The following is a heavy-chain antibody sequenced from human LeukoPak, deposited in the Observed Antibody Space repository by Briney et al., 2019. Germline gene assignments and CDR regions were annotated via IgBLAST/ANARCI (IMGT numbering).Heavy chain of an antibody. J-gene: IGHJ3*02. CDR3: AQAKSGYDPLEAFDI. CDR2: IYYSGST. CDR1: GGSISSYH. V-gene: IGHV4-59*01. D-gene: IGHD5-12*01. Sequence: SETLSLTCTVSGGSISSYHWSWIRQPPGKGLEWIGYIYYSGSTNYNPSLKSRVTISVDTSKNQFSLKLSSVTAADTAVYYCAQAKSGYDPLEAFDIWGQGTMVTVSS.